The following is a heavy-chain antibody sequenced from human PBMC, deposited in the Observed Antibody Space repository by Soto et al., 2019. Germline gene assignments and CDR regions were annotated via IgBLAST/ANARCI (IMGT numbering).Heavy chain of an antibody. CDR2: IWNDGSNK. CDR1: AFTFSGYG. J-gene: IGHJ6*02. V-gene: IGHV3-33*01. Sequence: QVQLVESGGGVVQPGRSLRLSCAASAFTFSGYGMHWVRQAPGKGLEWVAVIWNDGSNKFYGDSVKGRFTISRDNSKNTLYLQMHGLRAEDTAVYYCARDAYGDYSFYGMDVWGQGTTVTVSS. CDR3: ARDAYGDYSFYGMDV. D-gene: IGHD2-8*01.